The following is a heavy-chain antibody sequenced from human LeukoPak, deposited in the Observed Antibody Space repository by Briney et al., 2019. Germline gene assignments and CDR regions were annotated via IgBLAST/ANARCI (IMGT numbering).Heavy chain of an antibody. Sequence: GGSLRLSCAASGFTFSSYAMSWVRQAPGKGLEWVSAISGSGGSTYYADSVKGRFTISRDNSKNTLYLQMNSLRAEDTAVYYCAKLDYDSSRVGMDYWGQGTLVTVSS. CDR3: AKLDYDSSRVGMDY. D-gene: IGHD3-22*01. V-gene: IGHV3-23*01. CDR1: GFTFSSYA. CDR2: ISGSGGST. J-gene: IGHJ4*02.